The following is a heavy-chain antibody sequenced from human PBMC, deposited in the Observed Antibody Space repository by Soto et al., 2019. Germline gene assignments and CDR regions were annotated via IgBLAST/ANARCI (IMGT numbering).Heavy chain of an antibody. J-gene: IGHJ3*02. Sequence: EVQLLESGGGLVQPGGSLRLSCAASGFTFSSYGMSWVRQAPGKGLEWVSTIYTSGGSTYYADSVKGRFTISRDNSKKTLYLQVNSPRAEDTAVYYCAKGDYCSSTSCQGGAFDIWGQGTMVTVSS. CDR3: AKGDYCSSTSCQGGAFDI. CDR1: GFTFSSYG. V-gene: IGHV3-23*01. D-gene: IGHD2-2*01. CDR2: IYTSGGST.